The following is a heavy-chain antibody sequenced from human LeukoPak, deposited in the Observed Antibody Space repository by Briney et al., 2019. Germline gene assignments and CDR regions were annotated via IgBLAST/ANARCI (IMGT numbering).Heavy chain of an antibody. CDR3: ASFNFGSGSHDH. J-gene: IGHJ4*02. Sequence: GGSLRLSCAAPGLSFSTYWMSWVRQAPGKGLEWVANIKRDGSDTYYVDSVKGRFTISRDNAKKSLYLQMNSLRAEDTAVFYCASFNFGSGSHDHWGQGTLVTVSS. D-gene: IGHD3-10*01. CDR1: GLSFSTYW. CDR2: IKRDGSDT. V-gene: IGHV3-7*02.